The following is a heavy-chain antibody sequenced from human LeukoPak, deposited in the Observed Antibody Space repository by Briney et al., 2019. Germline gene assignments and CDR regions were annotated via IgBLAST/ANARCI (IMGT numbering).Heavy chain of an antibody. D-gene: IGHD3-10*01. J-gene: IGHJ4*02. Sequence: GRSLRLSCAASGFTFSSYGMHWVRQAPGKGLEWVAVISYDGSNKYYADSVKGRVTISRDNSKNTLYLQMSSLRAEDTAVYYCAKDRVLWFGEGIDYWGQGTLVTVSS. CDR2: ISYDGSNK. V-gene: IGHV3-30*18. CDR1: GFTFSSYG. CDR3: AKDRVLWFGEGIDY.